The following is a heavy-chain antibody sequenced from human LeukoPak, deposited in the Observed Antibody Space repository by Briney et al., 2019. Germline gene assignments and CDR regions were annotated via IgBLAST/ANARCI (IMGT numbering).Heavy chain of an antibody. J-gene: IGHJ4*02. CDR2: IYYSGST. Sequence: SETLSLTCTVSGGSISSYYWSWIRQPPGKGLGWIGYIYYSGSTNYNPSPKSRVTISVDTSKNQFSLKLSSVTAADTAVYYCARHFPPYYYDSSGYYPYFDYWGQGTLVTVSS. D-gene: IGHD3-22*01. V-gene: IGHV4-59*08. CDR1: GGSISSYY. CDR3: ARHFPPYYYDSSGYYPYFDY.